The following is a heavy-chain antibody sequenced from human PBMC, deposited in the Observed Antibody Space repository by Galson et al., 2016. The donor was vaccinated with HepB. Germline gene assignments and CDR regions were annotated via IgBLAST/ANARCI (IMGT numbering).Heavy chain of an antibody. CDR1: GASISSGRYS. J-gene: IGHJ4*02. CDR3: ARGTYYSGSGSRFDS. Sequence: TLSLTCAVSGASISSGRYSWGWLRQTPGKGLEWIGYIYPFGSPFYTPSLRGRVAISLDKSKNQFSLNLNSVTAADTAMYFCARGTYYSGSGSRFDSWGQGTLVTVSS. D-gene: IGHD3-10*01. V-gene: IGHV4-30-2*01. CDR2: IYPFGSP.